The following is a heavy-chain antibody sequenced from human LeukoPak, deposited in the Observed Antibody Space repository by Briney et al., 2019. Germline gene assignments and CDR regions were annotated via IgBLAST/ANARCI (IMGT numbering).Heavy chain of an antibody. Sequence: GESLKISCKGSGYSFTSYWIGWVRQMPGKGLEWMGIIYPGDSDTRYSPSFQGQVTISSDKSISTAYLQWSSLKASDTAMYYCARRYCSSTSCYGCFDYWGQGTLVTVSS. D-gene: IGHD2-2*01. J-gene: IGHJ4*02. CDR2: IYPGDSDT. CDR3: ARRYCSSTSCYGCFDY. CDR1: GYSFTSYW. V-gene: IGHV5-51*01.